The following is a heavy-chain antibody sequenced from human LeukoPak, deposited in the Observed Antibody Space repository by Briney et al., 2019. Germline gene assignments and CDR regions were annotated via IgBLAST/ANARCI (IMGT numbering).Heavy chain of an antibody. CDR3: ARGLSTNWFDP. J-gene: IGHJ5*02. V-gene: IGHV3-21*01. Sequence: GGSLRLSCATSGFTFSSYSMNWVRQAPGKGLEWVSSISGSSSHIYYADSVKGRFTISRDNAKNALNLQMNSLRAEDTAVYYCARGLSTNWFDPWGQGTLVSVSS. CDR1: GFTFSSYS. CDR2: ISGSSSHI.